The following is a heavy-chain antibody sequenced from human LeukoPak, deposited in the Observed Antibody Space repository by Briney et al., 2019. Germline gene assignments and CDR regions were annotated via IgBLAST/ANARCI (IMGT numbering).Heavy chain of an antibody. D-gene: IGHD1-1*01. CDR3: AKEKAIATINYGLDV. CDR2: FYNCGTI. Sequence: GGSLRLSCAASGFTVGSNYMKWVRQAPGEGLEWVLLFYNCGTIYYVDSVKGRFTISRDNSKNTLYLQMNSLRGEDTAVYYCAKEKAIATINYGLDVWGQGTTVTVSS. V-gene: IGHV3-66*03. J-gene: IGHJ6*02. CDR1: GFTVGSNY.